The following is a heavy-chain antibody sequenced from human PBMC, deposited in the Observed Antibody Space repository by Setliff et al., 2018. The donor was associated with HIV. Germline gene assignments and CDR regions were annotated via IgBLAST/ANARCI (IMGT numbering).Heavy chain of an antibody. D-gene: IGHD2-15*01. Sequence: SETLSLTCTVSGGSISSSSYYWGWIRQPPGKGLEWIGRIQTSGRTNNNPSLKSRVTMSIDTSKNHFSLKMSSVTAADTAGYYCARRAANGLFDYWGQGTLVTVSS. CDR1: GGSISSSSYY. CDR2: IQTSGRT. V-gene: IGHV4-39*02. J-gene: IGHJ4*02. CDR3: ARRAANGLFDY.